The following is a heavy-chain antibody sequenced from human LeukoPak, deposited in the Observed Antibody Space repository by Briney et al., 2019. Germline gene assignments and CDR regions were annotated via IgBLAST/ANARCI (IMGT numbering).Heavy chain of an antibody. CDR1: GFTFSGYG. CDR3: AKELVAARGAYFDY. V-gene: IGHV3-30*18. CDR2: ISYDGSNK. J-gene: IGHJ4*02. D-gene: IGHD2-15*01. Sequence: GGSLRLSCAASGFTFSGYGMHWVRQAPGKGLEWVAVISYDGSNKYYADSVKGRFTISRDNSKNTLYLQMNSLRAEDTAVYYCAKELVAARGAYFDYWGQGTLVTVSS.